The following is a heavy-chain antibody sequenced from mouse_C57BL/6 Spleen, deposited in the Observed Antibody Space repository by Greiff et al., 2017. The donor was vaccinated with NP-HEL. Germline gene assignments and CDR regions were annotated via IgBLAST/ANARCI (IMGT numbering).Heavy chain of an antibody. V-gene: IGHV3-6*01. D-gene: IGHD3-3*01. CDR2: ISYDGSN. CDR1: GYSITSGYY. Sequence: EVKLVESGPGLVKPSQSLSLTCSVTGYSITSGYYWNWIRQFPGNKLEWMGYISYDGSNNYNPSLKNRISITRDTSKNQFFLKLNSVTTEDTATYYCARGDPWLAYWGQGTLVTVSA. J-gene: IGHJ3*01. CDR3: ARGDPWLAY.